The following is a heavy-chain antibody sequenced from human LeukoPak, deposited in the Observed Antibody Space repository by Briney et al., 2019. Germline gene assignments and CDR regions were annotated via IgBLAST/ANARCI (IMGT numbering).Heavy chain of an antibody. V-gene: IGHV5-51*01. D-gene: IGHD5-24*01. CDR3: ARQDGDGLYFFDY. J-gene: IGHJ4*02. CDR1: AYSFTSYW. Sequence: GESLKISCTGSAYSFTSYWIAWVRQMPGQGLEWMGIIYPGDSDTRYSPSFQGQVTISADKSISTAYLQWSSLKASDTAMYYCARQDGDGLYFFDYWGQGTLVTVSS. CDR2: IYPGDSDT.